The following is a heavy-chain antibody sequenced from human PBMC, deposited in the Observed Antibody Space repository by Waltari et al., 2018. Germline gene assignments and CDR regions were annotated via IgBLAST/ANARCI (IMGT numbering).Heavy chain of an antibody. CDR3: ARWDSDNYWYFDL. CDR2: ISYDTYDADNR. CDR1: GFPFSNYA. J-gene: IGHJ2*01. V-gene: IGHV3-30*09. Sequence: QVQLVESGGGVVQPGRSLRLPCVASGFPFSNYAMPWVRQAPGKGMEWVAVISYDTYDADNRHYADSVGGRFAISRDNSKNTLYLQINSLRPADTGVYYCARWDSDNYWYFDLWGRGTLVTVSS. D-gene: IGHD1-26*01.